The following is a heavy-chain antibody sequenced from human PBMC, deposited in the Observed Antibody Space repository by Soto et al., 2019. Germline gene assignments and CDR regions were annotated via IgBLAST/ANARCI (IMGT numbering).Heavy chain of an antibody. V-gene: IGHV3-74*01. CDR1: GFTLSSYW. CDR3: ARDPGTGYYDSSGYYYD. D-gene: IGHD3-22*01. Sequence: PGGSLRLSCVASGFTLSSYWMHWVRQAPGKGLVWVSRINSDGSSTSYADSVKGRFTITRDNAKNTLYLQMNSLRAEDTAVYYCARDPGTGYYDSSGYYYDWGQGTLVTVSS. CDR2: INSDGSST. J-gene: IGHJ4*02.